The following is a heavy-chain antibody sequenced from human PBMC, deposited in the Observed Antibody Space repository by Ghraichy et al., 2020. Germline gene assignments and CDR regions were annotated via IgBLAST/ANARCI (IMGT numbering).Heavy chain of an antibody. CDR1: GGTFSSYA. CDR3: ASLPRQGAFDI. J-gene: IGHJ3*02. V-gene: IGHV1-69*04. CDR2: IIPILGIA. Sequence: SVKVSCKASGGTFSSYAISWVRQAPGQGLEWMGRIIPILGIANYAQKFQGRVTITADKSTSTAYMELSSLRSEDTAVYYCASLPRQGAFDIWGQGTMVTVSS.